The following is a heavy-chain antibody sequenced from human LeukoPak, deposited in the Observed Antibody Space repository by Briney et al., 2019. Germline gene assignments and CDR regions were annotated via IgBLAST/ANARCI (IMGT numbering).Heavy chain of an antibody. Sequence: SETLSLTCTVSGGSISSYYWSWIRQPPGKGLEWIGYIYYSGSTNYNPSLKSRVTISVDTSKNQLSLKLSSVTAADTAVYYWARAGQWLVPGAGYYYYGMDVWGQGTTVTVSS. CDR1: GGSISSYY. D-gene: IGHD6-19*01. V-gene: IGHV4-59*01. J-gene: IGHJ6*02. CDR2: IYYSGST. CDR3: ARAGQWLVPGAGYYYYGMDV.